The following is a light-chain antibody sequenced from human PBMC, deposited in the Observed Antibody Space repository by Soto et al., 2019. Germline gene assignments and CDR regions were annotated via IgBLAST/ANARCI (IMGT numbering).Light chain of an antibody. CDR2: GVS. J-gene: IGKJ5*01. V-gene: IGKV1-12*01. CDR3: QQGNSVPIT. Sequence: DIQMTQSPSSVSASVGDRVTITCRASQGISSWLAWYQQKPGKAPKLLIYGVSNLQSGVPSRFSGSGSGSDFTLTINCLQPEDFATYYCQQGNSVPITFGQGTRLEIK. CDR1: QGISSW.